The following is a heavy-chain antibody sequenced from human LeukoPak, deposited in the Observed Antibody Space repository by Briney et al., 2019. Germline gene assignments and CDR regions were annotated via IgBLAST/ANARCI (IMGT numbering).Heavy chain of an antibody. CDR2: MNPNSGNT. J-gene: IGHJ6*02. CDR1: GYTFTSYD. CDR3: ARTVVVVAATPEIYYYYGMDV. Sequence: ASVKVSCKASGYTFTSYDINWVRQATGQGLEWMGWMNPNSGNTGYAQKFQGRVTITTDKSTSTAYMELSSLRSEDTAVYYCARTVVVVAATPEIYYYYGMDVWGQGTTVTVSS. D-gene: IGHD2-15*01. V-gene: IGHV1-8*01.